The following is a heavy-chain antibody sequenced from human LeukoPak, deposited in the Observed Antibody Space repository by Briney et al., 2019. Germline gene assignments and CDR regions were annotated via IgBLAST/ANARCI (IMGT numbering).Heavy chain of an antibody. D-gene: IGHD5-12*01. V-gene: IGHV3-23*01. CDR1: EFTFSNYG. J-gene: IGHJ4*02. Sequence: PGGSLRLSCAASEFTFSNYGMTWVRQAPGKGLEWVSSISTSGGSTYYADSVKGRFTISRDNSKNTLYLQMNSLRAEDTAVYYCARGPSGYHNTGGQGTLVTVSS. CDR3: ARGPSGYHNT. CDR2: ISTSGGST.